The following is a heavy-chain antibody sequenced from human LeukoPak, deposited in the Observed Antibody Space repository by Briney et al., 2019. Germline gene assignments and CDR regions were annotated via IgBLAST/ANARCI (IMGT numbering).Heavy chain of an antibody. V-gene: IGHV3-49*04. J-gene: IGHJ4*02. CDR1: GFTFGDYA. CDR2: IRSKAYGGTT. Sequence: GGTLRLSCTASGFTFGDYAMSWVRQAPEKGLEWVGFIRSKAYGGTTEYAASVKGRFTISRDDSKSIAYLQMNSLKTEDTAVYYCTRVTDYYDSSGYRDFDYWGQGTLVTVSS. D-gene: IGHD3-22*01. CDR3: TRVTDYYDSSGYRDFDY.